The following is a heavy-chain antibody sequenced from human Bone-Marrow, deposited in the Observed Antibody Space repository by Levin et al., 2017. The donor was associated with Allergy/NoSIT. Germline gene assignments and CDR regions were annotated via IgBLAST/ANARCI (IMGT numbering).Heavy chain of an antibody. D-gene: IGHD5-12*01. CDR3: ARVSGSGYDDRGYFDS. Sequence: TSETLSLTCSVSGGSFSAYYWSWVRQPPGKGLEWIGYVFYTGSTNYNPSLKSRASISVDSSKNQFSLRLSSVTAADTAFYYCARVSGSGYDDRGYFDSWGQGTLVTVSS. CDR2: VFYTGST. J-gene: IGHJ4*02. CDR1: GGSFSAYY. V-gene: IGHV4-59*01.